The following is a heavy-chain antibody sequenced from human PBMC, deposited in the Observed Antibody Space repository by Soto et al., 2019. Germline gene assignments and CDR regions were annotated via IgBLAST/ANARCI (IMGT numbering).Heavy chain of an antibody. CDR3: YIVATTWKFDP. V-gene: IGHV1-69*13. Sequence: ASVKVSCKASGGTFSSYAISWVRQAPGQGLEWMGGIIPIFGTANYAQKFQGRVTITADESTSTAYMELSSLRSEDTAVYYCYIVATTWKFDPWGQGTLVTVSS. CDR1: GGTFSSYA. D-gene: IGHD5-12*01. J-gene: IGHJ5*02. CDR2: IIPIFGTA.